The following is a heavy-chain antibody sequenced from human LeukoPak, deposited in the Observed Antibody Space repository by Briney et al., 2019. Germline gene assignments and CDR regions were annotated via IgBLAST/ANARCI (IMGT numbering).Heavy chain of an antibody. V-gene: IGHV3-48*03. CDR3: ARNRGSGSYDYYFDC. Sequence: GGSLRLSCAASGFTFSSFGMNWVRQAPGKGLEWVSYISSSGSTIYYADSVKGRFIISRDNAKNSLYLQMNSLRAENTAVYYCARNRGSGSYDYYFDCWGQGTLVTDCS. CDR2: ISSSGSTI. CDR1: GFTFSSFG. J-gene: IGHJ4*02. D-gene: IGHD3-10*01.